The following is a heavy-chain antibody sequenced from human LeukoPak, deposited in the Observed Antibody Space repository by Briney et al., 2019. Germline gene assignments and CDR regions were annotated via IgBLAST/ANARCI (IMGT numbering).Heavy chain of an antibody. CDR2: INHSGST. V-gene: IGHV4-34*01. CDR3: ARDEVYYGSGSYGGWFDP. D-gene: IGHD3-10*01. J-gene: IGHJ5*02. Sequence: SETLSLTCAVYGGSFSGYYWSWIRQPPGKGLEWIGEINHSGSTNYNPSLKSRVTISVDTSKNQFSLKLSSVTAADTAVYYCARDEVYYGSGSYGGWFDPWGQGTLVTVSS. CDR1: GGSFSGYY.